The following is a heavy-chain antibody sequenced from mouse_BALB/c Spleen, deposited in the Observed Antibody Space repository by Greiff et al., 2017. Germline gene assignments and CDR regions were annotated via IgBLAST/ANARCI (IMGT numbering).Heavy chain of an antibody. D-gene: IGHD1-1*01. CDR3: ARSGITGYAMDY. J-gene: IGHJ4*01. Sequence: VQVVESGAELVRPGVSVKISCKGSGYTFTDYAMHWVKQSHAKSLEWIGVISTYYGDASYNQKFKGKATMTVDKSSSTAYMELARLTSEDSAIYYCARSGITGYAMDYWGQGTSVTVSS. CDR2: ISTYYGDA. CDR1: GYTFTDYA. V-gene: IGHV1S137*01.